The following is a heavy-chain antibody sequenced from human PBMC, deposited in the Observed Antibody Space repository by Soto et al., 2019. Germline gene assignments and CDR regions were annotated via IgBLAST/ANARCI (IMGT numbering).Heavy chain of an antibody. J-gene: IGHJ6*02. D-gene: IGHD3-3*01. V-gene: IGHV4-38-2*01. Sequence: KTSETLSLTCAVSGYSISSGYYLGWMRHPPGEVLEWSGSIYHSGSTYYNPSLKSRATISVDTSKNQFSLKLSSVTAADTAVYYCARGSGIYDFWSGYYSHYYYYGMDVWGRGTTVTVSS. CDR2: IYHSGST. CDR3: ARGSGIYDFWSGYYSHYYYYGMDV. CDR1: GYSISSGYY.